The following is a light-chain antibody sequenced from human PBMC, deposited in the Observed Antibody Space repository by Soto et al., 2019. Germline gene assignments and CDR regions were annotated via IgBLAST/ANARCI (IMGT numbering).Light chain of an antibody. CDR3: QVWDSSSDRVV. CDR2: YDS. V-gene: IGLV3-21*04. CDR1: NIGSKS. J-gene: IGLJ2*01. Sequence: SYELTQPPSVSVAPGKTARITCGGNNIGSKSVHWYQQKPGQAPVLVIYYDSDRPSGIPERFSGSNSGNTATLTISSVEAGDEADYYCQVWDSSSDRVVFGGGTKVTVL.